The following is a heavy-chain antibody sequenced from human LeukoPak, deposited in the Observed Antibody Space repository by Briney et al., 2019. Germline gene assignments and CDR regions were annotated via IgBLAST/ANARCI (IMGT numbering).Heavy chain of an antibody. V-gene: IGHV7-4-1*02. D-gene: IGHD6-19*01. CDR3: ARAYSGWFGLVGY. Sequence: GASVKGSCKASGYTFTSYAMNWVRQAPGQGPEWMGWINTNTGNPTYAQGFTGRFVFSLDISVSTAYLQISSLKAEDTAVYYCARAYSGWFGLVGYWGQGTLVTLSS. CDR2: INTNTGNP. CDR1: GYTFTSYA. J-gene: IGHJ4*02.